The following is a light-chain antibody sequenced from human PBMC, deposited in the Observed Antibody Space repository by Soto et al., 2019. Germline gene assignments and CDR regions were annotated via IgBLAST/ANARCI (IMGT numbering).Light chain of an antibody. CDR3: QQSYSTPFT. Sequence: DIQMTQSPSSLSASVGDRVTITCRASQSISSYLNWYQQKPGKAPKLLIYAASSLHSGVPSRFSGSGSGTYFTLTISTLLPEDFAAYYCQQSYSTPFTFGPGTKVDIK. V-gene: IGKV1-39*01. CDR1: QSISSY. CDR2: AAS. J-gene: IGKJ3*01.